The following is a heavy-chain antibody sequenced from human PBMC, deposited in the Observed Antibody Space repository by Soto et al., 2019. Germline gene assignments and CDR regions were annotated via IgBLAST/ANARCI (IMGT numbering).Heavy chain of an antibody. CDR1: GGSISSYY. CDR3: ARGSDNYDYIWGHWFDP. CDR2: IYYSGST. D-gene: IGHD3-16*01. J-gene: IGHJ5*02. V-gene: IGHV4-59*01. Sequence: PSETLSLTCTVSGGSISSYYWSWIRQPPGKGLEWIVYIYYSGSTNYNPSLKSRVTISVDTSKNQFSLKLSSVTAADTAVYYCARGSDNYDYIWGHWFDPWGQGTLVTVSS.